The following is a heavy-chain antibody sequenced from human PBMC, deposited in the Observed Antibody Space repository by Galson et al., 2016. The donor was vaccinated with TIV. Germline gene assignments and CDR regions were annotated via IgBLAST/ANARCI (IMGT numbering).Heavy chain of an antibody. CDR3: ARHLSAADYFGMDV. D-gene: IGHD2-15*01. CDR1: GFDVSRHY. J-gene: IGHJ6*02. CDR2: IYSTGST. Sequence: SLRLSCAASGFDVSRHYMSWVRQAPGKGLEWVSFIYSTGSTKYADSVKGRFTISRDSSENTVFLQMNSLRAEDTAVDYCARHLSAADYFGMDVWGQGTTVTVCS. V-gene: IGHV3-66*04.